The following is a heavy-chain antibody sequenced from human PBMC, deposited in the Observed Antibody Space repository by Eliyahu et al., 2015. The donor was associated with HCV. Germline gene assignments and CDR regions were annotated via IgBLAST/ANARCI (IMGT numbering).Heavy chain of an antibody. CDR1: GFTVSSNY. Sequence: EVQLVESGGGLIQPGGSLRLSCAASGFTVSSNYMSWVRQAPGKGLEWVSVIYSGGSTYYADSVKGRFTISRDNSKNTLYLQMNSLRAEDTAVYYCARTLVDTGELRLGDSYYFDYWGQGTLVTVSS. CDR3: ARTLVDTGELRLGDSYYFDY. J-gene: IGHJ4*02. D-gene: IGHD1-26*01. V-gene: IGHV3-53*01. CDR2: IYSGGST.